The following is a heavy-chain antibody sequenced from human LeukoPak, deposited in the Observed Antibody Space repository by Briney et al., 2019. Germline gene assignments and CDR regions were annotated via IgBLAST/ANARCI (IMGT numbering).Heavy chain of an antibody. J-gene: IGHJ4*02. D-gene: IGHD4-23*01. V-gene: IGHV3-9*03. CDR1: GFTFDDYA. CDR2: ISWNSGSI. CDR3: AKDIGMKAGGYFDY. Sequence: SLRLSCASSGFTFDDYAMHSVRQAPGEGLEWVSGISWNSGSIGYADSVKGRFTISRDNAKNSLYLQMNSLRAEDMALYYCAKDIGMKAGGYFDYWGQGTLVTVSS.